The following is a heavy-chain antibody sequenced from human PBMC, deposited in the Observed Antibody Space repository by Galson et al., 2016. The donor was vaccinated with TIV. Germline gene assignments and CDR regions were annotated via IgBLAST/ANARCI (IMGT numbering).Heavy chain of an antibody. V-gene: IGHV1-2*02. D-gene: IGHD3-9*01. CDR1: GYKFIGYH. CDR2: IKPNRGDT. J-gene: IGHJ4*02. CDR3: ARGFGVLTGNYLPKDFDY. Sequence: SVKVSRKASGYKFIGYHVHWVRQAPGQGLEWMGWIKPNRGDTNVAQKFRGRVTMTRDTSITTAYLELSGLRSDDTAVYYCARGFGVLTGNYLPKDFDYWGQGTLVTVSS.